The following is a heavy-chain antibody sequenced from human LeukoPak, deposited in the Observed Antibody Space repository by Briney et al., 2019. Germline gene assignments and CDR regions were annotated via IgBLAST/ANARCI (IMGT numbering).Heavy chain of an antibody. D-gene: IGHD3-3*01. CDR1: GGSFSGYY. CDR3: ARGLEYFHYYMDV. CDR2: INHSGST. V-gene: IGHV4-34*01. J-gene: IGHJ6*03. Sequence: SETLSLTCAVYGGSFSGYYWSWIRQPPGKWLEWIGEINHSGSTNYNPSLKSRVTISVDTSKNQFSLKLSSVTAADTAVYYCARGLEYFHYYMDVWGKGTTVTVSS.